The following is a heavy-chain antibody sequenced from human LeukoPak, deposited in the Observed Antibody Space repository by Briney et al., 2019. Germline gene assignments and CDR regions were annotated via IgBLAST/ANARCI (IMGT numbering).Heavy chain of an antibody. CDR1: GFTFSSYS. V-gene: IGHV3-21*04. D-gene: IGHD5-12*01. CDR2: ISSSSSYI. CDR3: AKGYSGYEPHNWYGSSVEYYYYMDV. Sequence: GGSLRLSCAASGFTFSSYSMNWVRQAPGKGLEWVSSISSSSSYIYYADSVKGRFTISRDNAKNSLYLQMNSLRAEDTAVYYCAKGYSGYEPHNWYGSSVEYYYYMDVWGKGTTVTVSS. J-gene: IGHJ6*03.